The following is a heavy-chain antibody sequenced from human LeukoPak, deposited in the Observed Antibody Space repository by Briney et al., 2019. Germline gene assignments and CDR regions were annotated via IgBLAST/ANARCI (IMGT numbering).Heavy chain of an antibody. Sequence: SAKVSCKASGYTFTSYGISWVRQAPGQGLEWMGGIIPIFGTANYAQKFQGRVTITADKSTSTAYMELSSLRSEDTAVYYCARDSSTRYYYYYMDVWGKGTTVTISS. CDR3: ARDSSTRYYYYYMDV. CDR2: IIPIFGTA. J-gene: IGHJ6*03. CDR1: GYTFTSYG. D-gene: IGHD5/OR15-5a*01. V-gene: IGHV1-69*06.